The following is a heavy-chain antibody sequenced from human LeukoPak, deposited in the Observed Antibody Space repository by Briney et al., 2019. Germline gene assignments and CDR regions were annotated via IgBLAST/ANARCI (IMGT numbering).Heavy chain of an antibody. CDR3: ARDMGSSSWYFRFDP. V-gene: IGHV3-33*08. D-gene: IGHD6-13*01. CDR1: GFTFSGYG. Sequence: GRSLRLSCAASGFTFSGYGMHWVRQAPGKGLEWVAVIWYDGSNKYYVDSVKGRFTISRDNSKNTLFLQMNSLRAEDTAVYYCARDMGSSSWYFRFDPWGQGTLVTVSS. CDR2: IWYDGSNK. J-gene: IGHJ5*02.